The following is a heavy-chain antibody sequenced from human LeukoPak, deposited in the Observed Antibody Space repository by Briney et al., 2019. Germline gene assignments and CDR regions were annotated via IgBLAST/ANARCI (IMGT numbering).Heavy chain of an antibody. D-gene: IGHD3-22*01. CDR2: ISYDGSNK. CDR3: AKALDYYDSSGYSPPDY. CDR1: GFTFSSYG. Sequence: GGSLRLSCAASGFTFSSYGMHWVRQAPGKGLEWVAVISYDGSNKHYADSVKGRFTISRDNSKNTLYLQMNSLRAEDTAVYYCAKALDYYDSSGYSPPDYWGQGTLATVSS. J-gene: IGHJ4*02. V-gene: IGHV3-30*18.